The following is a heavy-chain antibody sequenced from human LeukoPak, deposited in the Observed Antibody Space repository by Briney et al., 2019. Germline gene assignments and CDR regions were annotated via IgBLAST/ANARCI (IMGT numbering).Heavy chain of an antibody. CDR2: IKQDGSEK. CDR1: GFTFSSNW. V-gene: IGHV3-7*01. D-gene: IGHD3-10*01. J-gene: IGHJ4*02. Sequence: GGSLRLSCAASGFTFSSNWMSWFRQAPGKGLEWVANIKQDGSEKYYVDSVKGRFTISRDNAKNSLYLQMNSLRADDTAVYYCARDLWFGEYNQLYYFDYWGQGTLVTVSS. CDR3: ARDLWFGEYNQLYYFDY.